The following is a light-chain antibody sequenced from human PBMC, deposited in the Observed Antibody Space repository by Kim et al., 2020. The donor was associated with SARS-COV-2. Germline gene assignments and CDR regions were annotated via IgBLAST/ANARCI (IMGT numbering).Light chain of an antibody. V-gene: IGKV3-20*01. J-gene: IGKJ2*01. CDR1: QSVSGSY. Sequence: LAPGERITLSCRASQSVSGSYLAGYQQKPGQAPRLLIYGASSRATGIPDRFSGSGSGTDFTLTISRLEPEDFAVYYCQQYGNLPRTFGQGTKLEI. CDR2: GAS. CDR3: QQYGNLPRT.